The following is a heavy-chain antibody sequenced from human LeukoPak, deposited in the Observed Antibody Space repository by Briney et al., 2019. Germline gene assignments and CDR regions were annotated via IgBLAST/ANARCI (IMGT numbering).Heavy chain of an antibody. J-gene: IGHJ4*02. CDR3: AKDTTDSYGNAY. CDR1: GFTFSDYY. D-gene: IGHD5-18*01. CDR2: ISSSDSTI. V-gene: IGHV3-11*01. Sequence: GGSLRLSCAASGFTFSDYYMSWIRQASGKGLEWVSYISSSDSTIYYADSVKGRFTISRDNAKNSLYLQMNSLRAEDTAVYYCAKDTTDSYGNAYWGQGTLVTVSS.